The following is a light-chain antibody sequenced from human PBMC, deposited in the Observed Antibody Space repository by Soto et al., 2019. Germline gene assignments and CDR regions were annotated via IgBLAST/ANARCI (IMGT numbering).Light chain of an antibody. V-gene: IGKV3-11*01. J-gene: IGKJ4*01. CDR1: QSVSSY. CDR3: QERSRWPRAT. CDR2: VTS. Sequence: EIVLTQSPATLSMSPGQRATVSCRASQSVSSYLAWYQQKPGQAPRLLIYVTSNRAPGIPARFSGSGSGTDFTLTISSLEPEDFAVYYCQERSRWPRATFGGGTKVEIK.